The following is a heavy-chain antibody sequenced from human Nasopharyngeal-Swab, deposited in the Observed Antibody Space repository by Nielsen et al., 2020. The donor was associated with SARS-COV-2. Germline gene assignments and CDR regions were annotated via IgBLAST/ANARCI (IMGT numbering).Heavy chain of an antibody. Sequence: SETLSLTCTVSGYSISSGYYWGWIRQPPGKGLEWIGSIYHSGSTYYNPSLKSRVTISVDTSKNQFSLKLSSVTAADKAVYYCASVNGYDFWSGYYHPFDYWGQGTLVTVSS. CDR2: IYHSGST. CDR1: GYSISSGYY. J-gene: IGHJ4*02. CDR3: ASVNGYDFWSGYYHPFDY. V-gene: IGHV4-38-2*02. D-gene: IGHD3-3*01.